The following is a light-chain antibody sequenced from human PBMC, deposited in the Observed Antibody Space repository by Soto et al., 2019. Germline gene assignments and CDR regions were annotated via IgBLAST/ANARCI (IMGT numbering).Light chain of an antibody. V-gene: IGKV3-20*01. Sequence: EIVFTQSPGTLSLSPGDRATLSCRASQSVSNNYLAWYQQKSGQAPRLLFYGASKRATGTPDRFIGSGSGTDFTLTISRLEPEDFAVYYCQQYGSSPRTFGQGTKVDIK. J-gene: IGKJ1*01. CDR3: QQYGSSPRT. CDR2: GAS. CDR1: QSVSNNY.